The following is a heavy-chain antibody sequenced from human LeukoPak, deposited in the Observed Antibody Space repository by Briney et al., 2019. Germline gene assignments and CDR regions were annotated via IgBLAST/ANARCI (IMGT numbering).Heavy chain of an antibody. CDR1: GFTFSSYG. CDR2: ISGSGART. Sequence: GGSLRPSCAASGFTFSSYGMSWVRPAPGERLEWVSGISGSGARTYYADSVKGRFTISRDNSKNTLYLQMSSLRAEDTAVFYCGRGITAADYWGQGTLVTVSS. J-gene: IGHJ4*02. V-gene: IGHV3-23*01. D-gene: IGHD6-13*01. CDR3: GRGITAADY.